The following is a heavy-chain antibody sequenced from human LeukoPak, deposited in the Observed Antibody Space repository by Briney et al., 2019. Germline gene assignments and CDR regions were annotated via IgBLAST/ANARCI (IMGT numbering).Heavy chain of an antibody. CDR2: ISYDGNNQ. Sequence: PGGSLRLSCAASGFTFSSYTLHWVRQAPAKGLEWLAIISYDGNNQHYVDSVKGRFTIFRDNSKNTLYLQMNSLRPEDTGVYYCAKDRVCSGGSCYFDYWGQGTLVTVSS. CDR1: GFTFSSYT. CDR3: AKDRVCSGGSCYFDY. D-gene: IGHD2-15*01. V-gene: IGHV3-30*04. J-gene: IGHJ4*02.